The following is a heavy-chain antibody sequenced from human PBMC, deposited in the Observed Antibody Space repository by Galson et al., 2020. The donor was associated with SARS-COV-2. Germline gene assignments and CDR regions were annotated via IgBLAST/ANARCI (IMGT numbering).Heavy chain of an antibody. CDR3: VRGGWSSSSGYGMTSNWFAP. V-gene: IGHV6-1*01. CDR1: GDSVSSNT. D-gene: IGHD6-13*01. CDR2: TYYTSTWYN. Sequence: SQTLSLTCAISGDSVSSNTSNWVTQSPSRGLEWLGRTYYTSTWYNDYAVFMKSRITINADTSQNQFSLQLSSVTPEDTAIYYCVRGGWSSSSGYGMTSNWFAPWGQGTLVTVSS. J-gene: IGHJ5*02.